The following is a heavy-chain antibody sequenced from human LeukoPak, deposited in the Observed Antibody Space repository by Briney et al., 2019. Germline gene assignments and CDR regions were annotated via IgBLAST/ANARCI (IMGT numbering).Heavy chain of an antibody. CDR1: GLTFNNYW. J-gene: IGHJ4*02. D-gene: IGHD3-10*01. CDR3: ARDYYRSGSYAVDF. V-gene: IGHV3-7*01. CDR2: IRGDGDSV. Sequence: PGGSLRLSCAASGLTFNNYWMSWVRQAPGKGLEWVANIRGDGDSVYYVDSVKGRFTISRDNAKSSLYLHMTSLRAEDKALYYCARDYYRSGSYAVDFWGQGTLITVSS.